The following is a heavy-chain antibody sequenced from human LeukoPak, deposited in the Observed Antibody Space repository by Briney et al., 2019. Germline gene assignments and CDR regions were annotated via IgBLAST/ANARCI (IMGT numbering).Heavy chain of an antibody. CDR2: ISAYNGNT. J-gene: IGHJ4*02. V-gene: IGHV1-18*01. Sequence: GASVKVSCKASGGTFSSYAISWVRQAPGQGLEWMGWISAYNGNTNYAQKLQGRVTMTTDTSTSTAYMELRSLRSDDTAVYYCARDRVSYYGSGDIDYWGQGTLVTVSS. CDR1: GGTFSSYA. CDR3: ARDRVSYYGSGDIDY. D-gene: IGHD3-10*01.